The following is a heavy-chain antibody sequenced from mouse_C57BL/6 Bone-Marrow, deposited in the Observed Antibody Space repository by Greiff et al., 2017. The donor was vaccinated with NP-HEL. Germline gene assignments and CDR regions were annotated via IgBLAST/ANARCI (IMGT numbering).Heavy chain of an antibody. CDR1: GYTFTSYW. J-gene: IGHJ3*01. Sequence: VQLQQPGAELVMPGASVKLSCKASGYTFTSYWMHWVKQRPGQGLEWIGEIDPSDSYTNYNQKFKGKSTLTVDKSSSTAYMQLSSLTSEDSAVYYCARRPAYYSNFWFAYWGQGTLVTVSA. CDR2: IDPSDSYT. CDR3: ARRPAYYSNFWFAY. D-gene: IGHD2-5*01. V-gene: IGHV1-69*01.